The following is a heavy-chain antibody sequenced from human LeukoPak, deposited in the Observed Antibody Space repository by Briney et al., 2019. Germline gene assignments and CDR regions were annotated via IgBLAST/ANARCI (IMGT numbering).Heavy chain of an antibody. CDR3: ARHYYGSGSYYNPLYYFDY. CDR1: GYTFTNYD. J-gene: IGHJ4*02. V-gene: IGHV1-8*03. D-gene: IGHD3-10*01. CDR2: INPKSGRT. Sequence: EASVKVSCKTSGYTFTNYDINWVRQSTGQGLEWMGWINPKSGRTGYAQKFQGRVTITTDESTSTAYMELSSLRSEDTAVYYCARHYYGSGSYYNPLYYFDYWGQGTLVTVSS.